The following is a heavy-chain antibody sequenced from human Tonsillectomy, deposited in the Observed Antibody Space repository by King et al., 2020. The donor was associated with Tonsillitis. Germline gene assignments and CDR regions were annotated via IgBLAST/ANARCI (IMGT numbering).Heavy chain of an antibody. D-gene: IGHD3-16*01. CDR3: ARDLFGDSFNYYYYGMDV. V-gene: IGHV4-38-2*02. Sequence: QLQESGPGLVKPSETLSLTCTVSGYSISSGYYWGWIRQPPGKGLEWIGSIYHSGSTYYNPSLKSRVTISVDTSKNQSSLKLSSVTAADTAVYYCARDLFGDSFNYYYYGMDVWGQGTTVTVSS. CDR2: IYHSGST. J-gene: IGHJ6*02. CDR1: GYSISSGYY.